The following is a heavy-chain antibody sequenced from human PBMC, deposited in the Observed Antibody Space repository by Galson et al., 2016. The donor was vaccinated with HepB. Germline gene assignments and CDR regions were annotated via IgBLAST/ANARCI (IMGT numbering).Heavy chain of an antibody. CDR1: GDSVYNDGAA. CDR2: TFYRSTWEN. J-gene: IGHJ6*02. CDR3: ARAVMLGRGMDV. V-gene: IGHV6-1*01. D-gene: IGHD3-10*01. Sequence: CAISGDSVYNDGAAWVWIRQSPSRGLEWLGRTFYRSTWENHYAGSVKHRITISPDTSRNQFSLHLNSVTPEDTALYYRARAVMLGRGMDVWGQGTTVTVSS.